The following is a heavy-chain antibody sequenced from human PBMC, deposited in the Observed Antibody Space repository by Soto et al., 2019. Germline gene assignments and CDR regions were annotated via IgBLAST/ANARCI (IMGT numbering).Heavy chain of an antibody. CDR1: GGSFSGYY. CDR3: ARPDRDGYNHFDY. V-gene: IGHV4-34*01. D-gene: IGHD5-12*01. Sequence: SETLSLTCAVYGGSFSGYYWSWIRQPPGKGLEWIGEINHSGSTNYNPSLKSRVTISVDTSKNQFSLKLSSVTAADTAVYYCARPDRDGYNHFDYWGQGTLVTVSS. J-gene: IGHJ4*02. CDR2: INHSGST.